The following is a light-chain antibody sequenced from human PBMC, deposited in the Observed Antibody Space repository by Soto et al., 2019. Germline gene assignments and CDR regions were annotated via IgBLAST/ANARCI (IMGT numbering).Light chain of an antibody. J-gene: IGLJ1*01. CDR2: MVS. V-gene: IGLV2-14*01. CDR3: TSPTPGSLYV. CDR1: SSDVGNYNY. Sequence: ALTQPTSVSGSPGQSITISCTGTSSDVGNYNYVSWYQQYPGRVPKLLIYMVSNRASGVSNRFSGSKSGNTASLTISGLQAEDEADYFCTSPTPGSLYVFGTGTKVTVL.